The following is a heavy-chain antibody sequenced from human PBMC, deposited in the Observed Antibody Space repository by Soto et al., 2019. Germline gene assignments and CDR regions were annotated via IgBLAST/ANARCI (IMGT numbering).Heavy chain of an antibody. CDR2: INAGNGNT. CDR3: ARTPYDYVWGSYRPAPESYFDY. J-gene: IGHJ4*02. V-gene: IGHV1-3*01. Sequence: ASVKVSCKASGYTFTSYAMHWVRQAPGQRLEWMGWINAGNGNTKYSQKFQGRVTITRDTSASTAYMELSSLRSEDTAVYYCARTPYDYVWGSYRPAPESYFDYWGQGTLVTVSS. CDR1: GYTFTSYA. D-gene: IGHD3-16*02.